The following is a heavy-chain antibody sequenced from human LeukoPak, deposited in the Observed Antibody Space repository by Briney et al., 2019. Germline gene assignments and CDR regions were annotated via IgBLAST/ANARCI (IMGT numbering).Heavy chain of an antibody. CDR1: GFTFSSYA. CDR3: ARDPPDYDYVWGSYRYYYY. J-gene: IGHJ4*02. Sequence: PGGSLRLSCAASGFTFSSYAMSWVRQAPGQGLEWMGGIIPIFGTANYAQKFQGRVTITADESTSTAYMELSSLRSEDTAVYYCARDPPDYDYVWGSYRYYYYWGQGTLVTVSS. D-gene: IGHD3-16*02. CDR2: IIPIFGTA. V-gene: IGHV1-69*01.